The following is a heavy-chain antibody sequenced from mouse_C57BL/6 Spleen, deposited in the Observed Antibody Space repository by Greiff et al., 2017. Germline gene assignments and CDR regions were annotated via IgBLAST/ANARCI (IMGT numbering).Heavy chain of an antibody. CDR1: GFSLSTFGMG. CDR3: ARSRFITTVVARSYWYFDV. J-gene: IGHJ1*03. Sequence: QVTLKVSGPGILQPSQTLSLTCSFSGFSLSTFGMGVGWIRQPSGKGLEWLAHIWWDDDKYYNPALKSRLTISKDTSKNQVFLKIANVDTADTATYYCARSRFITTVVARSYWYFDVWGTGTTVTVSS. CDR2: IWWDDDK. V-gene: IGHV8-8*01. D-gene: IGHD1-1*01.